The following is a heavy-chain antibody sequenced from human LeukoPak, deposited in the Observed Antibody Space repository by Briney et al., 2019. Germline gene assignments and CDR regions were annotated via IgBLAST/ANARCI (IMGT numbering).Heavy chain of an antibody. J-gene: IGHJ5*02. CDR1: GGSISSSSYY. V-gene: IGHV4-39*01. Sequence: PSETLSLTCTVSGGSISSSSYYRGWIRQPPGKGLEWIGSIYYSGSTYYNPSLKSRVTISVDTSKNQFSLKVSSVTAAETAVYYCASHMTTVTRGWFDPWGQGTLVTVSS. CDR3: ASHMTTVTRGWFDP. D-gene: IGHD4-17*01. CDR2: IYYSGST.